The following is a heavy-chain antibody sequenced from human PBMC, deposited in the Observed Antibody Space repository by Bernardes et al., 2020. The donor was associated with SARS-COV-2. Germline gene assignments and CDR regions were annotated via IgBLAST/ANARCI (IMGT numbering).Heavy chain of an antibody. V-gene: IGHV1-18*01. D-gene: IGHD2-15*01. J-gene: IGHJ4*02. Sequence: ASVKVSCKASGYTFTSYGISWVRQAPGQGLEWMGWISAYNGNTNYAQKLQGRVTMTTDTSTSTAYMELRSLRSDDTAGYYCARDLIDCSGGSCYQNPTGYWGQGTLVTVSS. CDR2: ISAYNGNT. CDR1: GYTFTSYG. CDR3: ARDLIDCSGGSCYQNPTGY.